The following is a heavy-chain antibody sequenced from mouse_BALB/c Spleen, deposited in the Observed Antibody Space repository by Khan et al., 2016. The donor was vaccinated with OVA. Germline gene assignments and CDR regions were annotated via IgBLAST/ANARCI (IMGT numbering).Heavy chain of an antibody. CDR1: GYTFTNCG. D-gene: IGHD1-1*01. CDR2: INTYTGEP. J-gene: IGHJ4*01. CDR3: ARPHYFSYVMDY. V-gene: IGHV9-3-1*01. Sequence: QIQLVQSGPELKKPGETVKISCKASGYTFTNCGMNWVKQAPGKGLKWMGWINTYTGEPTYADDFKGRFAFSLETSASTAYLQINNLKNEDTATYFCARPHYFSYVMDYWGQGTSVTVSS.